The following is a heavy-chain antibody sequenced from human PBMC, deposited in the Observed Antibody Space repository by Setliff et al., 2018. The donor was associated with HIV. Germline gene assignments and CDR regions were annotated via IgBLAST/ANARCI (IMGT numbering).Heavy chain of an antibody. D-gene: IGHD2-15*01. Sequence: SETLSLTCSVSGDSIGAYHWSWIRQPPGRGLEWIGYIHSSGTTHYNPSLSSRVTISFDASKKYFSLKLTSVTAADTAMYYCARKAADVSGGGMDVWGQGTTVT. CDR3: ARKAADVSGGGMDV. V-gene: IGHV4-59*01. CDR2: IHSSGTT. J-gene: IGHJ6*02. CDR1: GDSIGAYH.